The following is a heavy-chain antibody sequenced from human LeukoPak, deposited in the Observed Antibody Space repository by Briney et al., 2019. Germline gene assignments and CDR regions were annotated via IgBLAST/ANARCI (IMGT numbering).Heavy chain of an antibody. V-gene: IGHV4-34*01. CDR2: INHSGST. CDR3: ARGYSSSWSNWFDP. CDR1: GGSFSGYY. Sequence: SETLSLTCAVYGGSFSGYYWSWIRQPPGKGLEWIGEINHSGSTNYSPSLKSRVTISVDTSKNQFSLKLSSVTAADTAVYYCARGYSSSWSNWFDPWGQGTLVTVSS. D-gene: IGHD6-13*01. J-gene: IGHJ5*02.